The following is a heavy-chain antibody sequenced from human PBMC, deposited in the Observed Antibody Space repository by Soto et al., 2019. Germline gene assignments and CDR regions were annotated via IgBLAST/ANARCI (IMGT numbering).Heavy chain of an antibody. D-gene: IGHD6-19*01. J-gene: IGHJ4*02. CDR1: GGSFSGYY. CDR3: ARDKGLEPYYFDY. Sequence: PSETLSLTCAVYGGSFSGYYWSWIRQPPGKGLEWIGEINHSGSTNYNPSLKSRVTISVDTSKNQFSLKLSSVTAADTAVYYCARDKGLEPYYFDYWGQGTLVTVSS. V-gene: IGHV4-34*01. CDR2: INHSGST.